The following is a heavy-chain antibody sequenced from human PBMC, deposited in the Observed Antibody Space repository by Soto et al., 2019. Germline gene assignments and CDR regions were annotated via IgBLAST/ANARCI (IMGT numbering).Heavy chain of an antibody. V-gene: IGHV4-34*01. CDR1: GGSLTYYY. CDR3: ATGHDYSWTI. D-gene: IGHD3-16*01. CDR2: INYSGTT. J-gene: IGHJ4*02. Sequence: QVQLQQWGAGLLKPSETLSLTCAVYGGSLTYYYGSWIRQPPGKGPEWIGEINYSGTTKYNPSLKSRVTISVDMSNSQFSLKLSSVTAADTAIYYCATGHDYSWTIGGQGTLVTVSS.